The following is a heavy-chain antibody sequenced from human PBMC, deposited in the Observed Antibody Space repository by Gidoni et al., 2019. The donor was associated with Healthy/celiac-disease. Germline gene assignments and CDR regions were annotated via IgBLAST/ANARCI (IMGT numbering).Heavy chain of an antibody. Sequence: QVQLVESGGGVVQPGRSLRLSCAASGFTFTNYIMHWVRQAPGKGLEWVALRSFDGTTPVYADSVKGRFTISRDNSRNTLYLHMDSLRTEDTAVFYCARGPTMTTPFDYWGQGTLVTVSS. V-gene: IGHV3-30*04. CDR3: ARGPTMTTPFDY. CDR1: GFTFTNYI. CDR2: RSFDGTTP. D-gene: IGHD2-15*01. J-gene: IGHJ4*02.